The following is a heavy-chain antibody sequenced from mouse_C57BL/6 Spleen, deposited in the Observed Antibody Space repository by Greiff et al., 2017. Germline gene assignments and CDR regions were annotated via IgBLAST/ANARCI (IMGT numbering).Heavy chain of an antibody. J-gene: IGHJ3*01. CDR1: GFSLTSYG. Sequence: VQLVESGPGLVQPSQSLSITCTVSGFSLTSYGVHWVRQSPGKGLEWLGVIWRGGSTDYNAAFMSRLSLTKDNSKSQVFFKMNSLQADDTAIYYCAKNYYGSSYGWFAYWGQGTLVTVSA. V-gene: IGHV2-5*01. D-gene: IGHD1-1*01. CDR2: IWRGGST. CDR3: AKNYYGSSYGWFAY.